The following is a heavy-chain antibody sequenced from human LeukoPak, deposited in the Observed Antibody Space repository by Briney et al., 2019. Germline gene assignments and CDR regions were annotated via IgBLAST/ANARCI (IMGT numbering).Heavy chain of an antibody. CDR3: ARRQGLYAFDI. CDR2: IYYSGST. J-gene: IGHJ3*02. D-gene: IGHD6-19*01. CDR1: GGSISNGAYY. Sequence: SQTLSLTCTVSGGSISNGAYYWTWMRQHPGKGREWIGNIYYSGSTNYNPSLNSRGTISPDTSKNQFSLELSSVTAADTAVYYCARRQGLYAFDIWGQGTMVTVSS. V-gene: IGHV4-31*03.